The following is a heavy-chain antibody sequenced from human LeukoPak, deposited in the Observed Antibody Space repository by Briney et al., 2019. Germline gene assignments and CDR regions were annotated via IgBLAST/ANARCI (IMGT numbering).Heavy chain of an antibody. J-gene: IGHJ4*02. CDR1: GFTFSSYA. Sequence: GGSLRLSCAASGFTFSSYAMHWVRQAPGKGLEWVSFIRYDGSIKYYADSVEGRFTISRDNSKNTLYLQMNSLGVDDTAVYYCAKGIAVAGTELADWGQGTLVTVSA. D-gene: IGHD6-19*01. CDR3: AKGIAVAGTELAD. V-gene: IGHV3-30*02. CDR2: IRYDGSIK.